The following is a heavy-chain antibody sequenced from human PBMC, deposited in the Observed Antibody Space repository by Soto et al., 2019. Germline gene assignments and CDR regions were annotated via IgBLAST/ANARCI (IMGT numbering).Heavy chain of an antibody. V-gene: IGHV4-31*03. CDR3: SRGILV. CDR1: GGSINSGGYC. D-gene: IGHD5-18*01. J-gene: IGHJ4*02. Sequence: QVQLQESGPGLLEPSQTLALDYTVSGGSINSGGYCWSWIRQHPGKGLDWIGCISYGGSTSYNPSLKSRVTISVDTSKNQFSLKVTSVTAADTAVYYCSRGILVWGQGALITVSS. CDR2: ISYGGST.